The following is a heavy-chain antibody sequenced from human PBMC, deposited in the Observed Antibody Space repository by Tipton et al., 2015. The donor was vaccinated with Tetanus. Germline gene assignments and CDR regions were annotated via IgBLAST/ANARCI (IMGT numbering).Heavy chain of an antibody. V-gene: IGHV4-34*01. J-gene: IGHJ4*02. Sequence: TLSLTCAVYGGTFSGYHWTWIRQSPGKGLEWIGEINHSGFTNYNPSLKSRVSMSVDTAKNRFSLTLTSVTAADMAVYYCARSISAGSVWPYEHWGQGTLVTVSS. CDR1: GGTFSGYH. D-gene: IGHD6-13*01. CDR3: ARSISAGSVWPYEH. CDR2: INHSGFT.